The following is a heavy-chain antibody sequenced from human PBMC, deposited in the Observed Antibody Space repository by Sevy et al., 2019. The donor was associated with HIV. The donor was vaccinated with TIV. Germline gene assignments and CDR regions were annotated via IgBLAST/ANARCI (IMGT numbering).Heavy chain of an antibody. CDR2: IYYSGSS. CDR1: GDSISSYF. J-gene: IGHJ4*02. V-gene: IGHV4-59*01. CDR3: ARDSAVVPRALVY. D-gene: IGHD2-15*01. Sequence: SETLSLTCNVSGDSISSYFWSWFRQPPGKGLEWIGYIYYSGSSEYNPSLRSRVTISIDTSKKYLSMKLTSVTAADPAVYYCARDSAVVPRALVYWGQGTLVTVSS.